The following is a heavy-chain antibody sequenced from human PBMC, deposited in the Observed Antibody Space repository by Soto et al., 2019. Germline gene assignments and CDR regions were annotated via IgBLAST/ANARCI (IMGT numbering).Heavy chain of an antibody. D-gene: IGHD6-19*01. CDR2: AYYSGST. V-gene: IGHV4-59*01. Sequence: SETLSLTCSVSGGSMNSYYWSWVRQPPGKGLEYIGYAYYSGSTYYNSSLESRVTISVDTTKNQFSLKLTSVTAADTAVYYCARGGWSIDYWGQGTLVTVSS. CDR1: GGSMNSYY. CDR3: ARGGWSIDY. J-gene: IGHJ4*02.